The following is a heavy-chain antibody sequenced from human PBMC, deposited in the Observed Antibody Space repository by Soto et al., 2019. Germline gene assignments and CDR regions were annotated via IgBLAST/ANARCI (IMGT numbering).Heavy chain of an antibody. Sequence: SETLSLTCTVSGGSISSYYWSWIRQPPGKGLEWIGYIYYSGSTNYNPSLKSRVTISVDTSKNQFSLKLSSVTAADTAVYYCARGRWLRSFDYWGQGTLVTVSS. V-gene: IGHV4-59*12. CDR2: IYYSGST. J-gene: IGHJ4*02. CDR3: ARGRWLRSFDY. D-gene: IGHD5-12*01. CDR1: GGSISSYY.